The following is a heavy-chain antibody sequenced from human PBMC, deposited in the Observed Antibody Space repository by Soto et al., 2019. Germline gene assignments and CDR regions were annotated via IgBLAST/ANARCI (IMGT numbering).Heavy chain of an antibody. CDR2: IYYSGST. Sequence: SETLSLTCTVSGGSISSSYWSWIRQPPGKGLEWIGNIYYSGSTNYNPSLKSRVTISVGTSRIQFSLNLNSVTAADTAVYYCATTMVGAMDYFDSWGQGTLVTVSS. CDR3: ATTMVGAMDYFDS. D-gene: IGHD1-26*01. V-gene: IGHV4-59*01. CDR1: GGSISSSY. J-gene: IGHJ4*02.